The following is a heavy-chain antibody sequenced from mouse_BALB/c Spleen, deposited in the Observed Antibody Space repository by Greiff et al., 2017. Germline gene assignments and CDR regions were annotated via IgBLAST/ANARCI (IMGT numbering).Heavy chain of an antibody. Sequence: EVQLQQSGPSLVKPSQTLSLTCSVTGDSITSGYWNWIRKFPGNKLEYMGYISYSGSTYYNPPLKSRISITRDTSKNQYYLQLNSVTTEDTATYYCASHYDYDEGVDYWGQGTTLTVSS. CDR1: GDSITSGY. V-gene: IGHV3-8*02. CDR2: ISYSGST. J-gene: IGHJ2*01. D-gene: IGHD2-4*01. CDR3: ASHYDYDEGVDY.